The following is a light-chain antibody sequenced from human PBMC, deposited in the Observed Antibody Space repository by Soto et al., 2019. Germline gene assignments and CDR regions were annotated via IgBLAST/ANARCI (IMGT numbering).Light chain of an antibody. CDR3: QQASSFPLT. J-gene: IGKJ4*01. V-gene: IGKV1D-12*01. Sequence: DIQMTQSPSSVSASVGDRVTITCRASQGINTWLAWYQQKPGKVPKLLIYAASSLQSGVPSRFSGSGSGTDCTLTISSLQPDDFATYYCQQASSFPLTFGGGTKVEIK. CDR2: AAS. CDR1: QGINTW.